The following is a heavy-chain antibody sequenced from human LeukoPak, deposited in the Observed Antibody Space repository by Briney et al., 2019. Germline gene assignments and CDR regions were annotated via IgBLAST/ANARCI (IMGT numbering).Heavy chain of an antibody. J-gene: IGHJ4*02. D-gene: IGHD1-20*01. V-gene: IGHV4-4*02. CDR1: GDSISSHKW. Sequence: PSETLSLTCTVSGDSISSHKWWWCWVRQSPGKGLEWIGEISHSGSTTYNPSLKSRVTISADMSKNQFSLSLTSVTAADTAVYYCARGTNYNWDSWGQGILVTVSS. CDR3: ARGTNYNWDS. CDR2: ISHSGST.